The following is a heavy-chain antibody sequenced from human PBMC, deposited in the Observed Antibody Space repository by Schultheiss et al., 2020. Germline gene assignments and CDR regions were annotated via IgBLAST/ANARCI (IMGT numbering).Heavy chain of an antibody. CDR3: ARARPYSSSPLGSGMDV. J-gene: IGHJ6*02. V-gene: IGHV4-34*01. CDR1: GGSFSDYF. D-gene: IGHD6-6*01. CDR2: IYYSGST. Sequence: SQTLSLTCAVYGGSFSDYFWTWIRQSPGKGLEWIGSIYYSGSTYYNPSLKSRVTISVDTSKNQFSLKLSSVTAADTAVYYCARARPYSSSPLGSGMDVWGQGTTVTVSS.